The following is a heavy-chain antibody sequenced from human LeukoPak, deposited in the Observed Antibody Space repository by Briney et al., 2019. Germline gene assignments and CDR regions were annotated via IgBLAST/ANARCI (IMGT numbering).Heavy chain of an antibody. Sequence: SETLSLTCTVSGGSISSYYWSWIRQPAGKGLEGIGRIFPGGSTNYNPSLKSRVTLSVDTSKNQFSLKLGSVTAADTAVYYCARGPYSGSNFDYWGQGTLVTVSS. CDR3: ARGPYSGSNFDY. CDR1: GGSISSYY. CDR2: IFPGGST. J-gene: IGHJ4*02. V-gene: IGHV4-4*07. D-gene: IGHD1-26*01.